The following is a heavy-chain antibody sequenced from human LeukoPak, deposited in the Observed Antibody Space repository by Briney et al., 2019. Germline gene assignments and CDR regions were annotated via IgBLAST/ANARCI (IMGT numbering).Heavy chain of an antibody. CDR2: IYYSGST. V-gene: IGHV4-39*07. Sequence: SETLSLTCTVSGGSINSRIYYWGWIRQPPGKGLEWIGSIYYSGSTYYNPSLKSRVTISVDTSKNQFSLKLSSVTAADTAVYYCARGALSYGDILTGYYYYYYMDVWGKGTRSPSP. D-gene: IGHD3-9*01. CDR1: GGSINSRIYY. CDR3: ARGALSYGDILTGYYYYYYMDV. J-gene: IGHJ6*03.